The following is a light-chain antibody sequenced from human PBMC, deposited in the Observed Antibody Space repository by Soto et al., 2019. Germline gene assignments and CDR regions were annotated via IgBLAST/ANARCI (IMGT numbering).Light chain of an antibody. J-gene: IGLJ3*02. Sequence: QSVLTQSPSVSGAPRQSVNISCSGNNSNIGSNAVHWYQQLPGKAPKLLMYYNDMLPSGVSDRFSGSKSGTSASLAISGLQSEDEGDYYCATWDDRLTAWVFGGGTKLPS. V-gene: IGLV1-36*01. CDR1: NSNIGSNA. CDR3: ATWDDRLTAWV. CDR2: YND.